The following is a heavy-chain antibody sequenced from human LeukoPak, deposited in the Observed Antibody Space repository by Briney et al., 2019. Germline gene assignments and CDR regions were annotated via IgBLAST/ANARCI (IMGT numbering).Heavy chain of an antibody. CDR3: ARSYSSGWELDY. CDR2: IYPYDSDT. D-gene: IGHD6-19*01. V-gene: IGHV5-51*01. CDR1: GYSLSIHW. J-gene: IGHJ4*02. Sequence: GESLKISCKGSGYSLSIHWIAWVRQMPGRGLEWMGIIYPYDSDTRFSPSFQGQVTISVDKSINTAYLQWGSLKASDTAMYYCARSYSSGWELDYWGQGTLVTVSS.